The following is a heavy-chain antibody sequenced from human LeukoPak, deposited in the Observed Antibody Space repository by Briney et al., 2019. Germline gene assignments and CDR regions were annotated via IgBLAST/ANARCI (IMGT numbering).Heavy chain of an antibody. CDR3: AKAQVGAILHAFDI. V-gene: IGHV3-23*01. J-gene: IGHJ3*02. CDR1: GFTFNNYA. CDR2: ISGGGDST. D-gene: IGHD1-26*01. Sequence: GGSLRLSCAASGFTFNNYAMRWVRQAPGKGLEWVSGISGGGDSTFYADSVKGRFTISKDTSKNTLFLHLTSLRAEDTAVYYCAKAQVGAILHAFDIWGQGTMVTVSS.